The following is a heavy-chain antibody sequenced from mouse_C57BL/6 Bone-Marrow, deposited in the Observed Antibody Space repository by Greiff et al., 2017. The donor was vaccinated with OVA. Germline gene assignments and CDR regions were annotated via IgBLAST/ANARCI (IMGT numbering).Heavy chain of an antibody. Sequence: VQLVESGAELVRPGASVTLSCKASGYTFTDYEMHWVKQTPVHGLEWIGAIDPETGGTAYNQKFKGKAILTADKSSSTAYMELRSLTSEDSAVYYCTRKKLRLLMDYWGQGTSVTVSS. CDR1: GYTFTDYE. CDR2: IDPETGGT. V-gene: IGHV1-15*01. J-gene: IGHJ4*01. CDR3: TRKKLRLLMDY. D-gene: IGHD3-2*02.